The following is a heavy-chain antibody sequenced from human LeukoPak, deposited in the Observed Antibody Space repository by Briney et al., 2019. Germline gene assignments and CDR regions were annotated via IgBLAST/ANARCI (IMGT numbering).Heavy chain of an antibody. CDR3: ASSYLKH. Sequence: PGGSLRLFCVASGFAFSTNWMNWVRQAPGEGLEWVANIGQGGSHVNYADSVKGRFSISRDNARNSLFLQLNNLRAEDTAVYYCASSYLKHWGQGTLVTVSS. CDR1: GFAFSTNW. V-gene: IGHV3-7*01. J-gene: IGHJ1*01. CDR2: IGQGGSHV.